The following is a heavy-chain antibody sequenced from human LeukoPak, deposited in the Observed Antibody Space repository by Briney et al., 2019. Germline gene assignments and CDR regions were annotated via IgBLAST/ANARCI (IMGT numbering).Heavy chain of an antibody. CDR3: AKTTYCGVDCYSWYFDY. CDR1: GITVSSNY. J-gene: IGHJ4*02. Sequence: GGSLRLSCAASGITVSSNYMSWVRQAPGKGLEWVSVIYSCGSTYYADSVKGRFTISRDNSKNTLYLQVNSLRAEDTAIYHCAKTTYCGVDCYSWYFDYWGQGTLVTVSS. D-gene: IGHD2-21*02. CDR2: IYSCGST. V-gene: IGHV3-53*01.